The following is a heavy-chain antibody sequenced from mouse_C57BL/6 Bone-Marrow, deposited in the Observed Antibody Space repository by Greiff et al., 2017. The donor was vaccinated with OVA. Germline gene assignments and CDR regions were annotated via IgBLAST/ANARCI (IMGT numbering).Heavy chain of an antibody. CDR2: IDPSDSET. CDR3: AREERWFPYYFDY. D-gene: IGHD2-3*01. Sequence: VQLQQPGAELVRPGSSVKLSCKASGYTFTSYWMHWVKQRPIQGLEWIGNIDPSDSETHYNQKFKDKATLTVDKSSSTAYMQLSSLTSEDSAVYYGAREERWFPYYFDYWGQGTTLTVSS. V-gene: IGHV1-52*01. J-gene: IGHJ2*01. CDR1: GYTFTSYW.